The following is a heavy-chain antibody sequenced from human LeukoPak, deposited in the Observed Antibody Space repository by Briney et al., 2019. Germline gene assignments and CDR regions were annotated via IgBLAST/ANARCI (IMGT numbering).Heavy chain of an antibody. CDR2: ISGDGGST. CDR1: GFTFDDYA. D-gene: IGHD6-19*01. V-gene: IGHV3-43*02. CDR3: AKDRGWYDY. Sequence: PGGSLRLSCAASGFTFDDYAMPWVRQAPGKGLEWVSLISGDGGSTYYADSVKGRFTISRDNSKNSLYLQMNSLRTQDTALYHCAKDRGWYDYWGQGTLVTVSS. J-gene: IGHJ4*02.